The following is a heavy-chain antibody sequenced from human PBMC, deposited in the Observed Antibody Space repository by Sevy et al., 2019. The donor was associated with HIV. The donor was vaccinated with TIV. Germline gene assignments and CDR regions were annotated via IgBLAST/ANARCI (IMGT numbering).Heavy chain of an antibody. CDR2: VYYSGTT. V-gene: IGHV4-30-4*01. Sequence: SETLSLTCTVSGGSISGRDYFWSWIRQPPGKGLEWIGHVYYSGTTYYNPSLQSRVFISADTSKNQFSLKLTSVTAADPAVYYCANYQHAGDWGRIDDWGQGTLVTVSS. CDR1: GGSISGRDYF. J-gene: IGHJ4*02. D-gene: IGHD2-21*02. CDR3: ANYQHAGDWGRIDD.